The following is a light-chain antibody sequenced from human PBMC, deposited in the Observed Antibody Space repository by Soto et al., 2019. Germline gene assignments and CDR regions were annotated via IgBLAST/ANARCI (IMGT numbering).Light chain of an antibody. CDR3: QQRSNWPYT. V-gene: IGKV3-11*01. Sequence: EIVLTQSPDTLSLSPGERATLSCRASLSINNYVGWYQQKPGQPPRLIIYDASNRATGTPARFSGSGSGTDFTLTISSLEPEDLAVYYCQQRSNWPYTFGQGTKLEIK. CDR2: DAS. CDR1: LSINNY. J-gene: IGKJ2*01.